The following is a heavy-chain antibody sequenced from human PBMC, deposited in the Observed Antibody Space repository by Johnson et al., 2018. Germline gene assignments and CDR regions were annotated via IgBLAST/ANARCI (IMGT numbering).Heavy chain of an antibody. CDR2: IYPGDSDT. J-gene: IGHJ6*02. CDR1: GYSFTSYW. Sequence: EVQLVESGAEVKKPGESXKISCKGSGYSFTSYWIVWVRQMPGKGLEWMGIIYPGDSDTRYSPSFQGQVTISADKSLSTAYLQWSSLKATDPAMSYCARQSRGMDVWGQGTTVTVSS. V-gene: IGHV5-51*01. CDR3: ARQSRGMDV.